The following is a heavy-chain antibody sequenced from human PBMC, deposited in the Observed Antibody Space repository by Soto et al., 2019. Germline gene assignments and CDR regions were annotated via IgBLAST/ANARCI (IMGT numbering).Heavy chain of an antibody. Sequence: ASVKVSFKASGYTFTSYAMHWVRQAPGQRLEWMGWINAGNGNTKYSQKFQGRVTITRDTSASTAYMELSSLRSEDTAVYYCARRGGESSPESDYYYYYMDVWGKGTTVTVSS. CDR2: INAGNGNT. D-gene: IGHD3-16*01. V-gene: IGHV1-3*01. CDR3: ARRGGESSPESDYYYYYMDV. CDR1: GYTFTSYA. J-gene: IGHJ6*03.